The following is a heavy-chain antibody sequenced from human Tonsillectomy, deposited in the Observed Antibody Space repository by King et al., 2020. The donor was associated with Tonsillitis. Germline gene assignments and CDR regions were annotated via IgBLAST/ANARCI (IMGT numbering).Heavy chain of an antibody. CDR2: INPYSGGA. D-gene: IGHD3-3*01. CDR1: GYTFTGHY. J-gene: IGHJ4*02. Sequence: VQLVESGAEVKKPGASVKVSCKASGYTFTGHYMHWVRQAPGQGLEWMGWINPYSGGADYGHKFQGRVTLTRDTSISTVYMEVSRLRSADTAVYYCARDRDFWNGYSFYFDYWGQGTLVTVSS. V-gene: IGHV1-2*02. CDR3: ARDRDFWNGYSFYFDY.